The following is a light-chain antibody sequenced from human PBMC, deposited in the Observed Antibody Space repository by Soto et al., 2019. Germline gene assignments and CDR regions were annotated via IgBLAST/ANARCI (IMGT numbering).Light chain of an antibody. CDR1: SSDVGGYNY. Sequence: QSVLTQPASVSGSPGQSITISCTGTSSDVGGYNYVSWYQQHPAKAPKVMIYDVSNRPSGVSNRFSGSKSGNTASLTISGIQAEDEADYYCYSYTSSSTYVFGTGTKLTVL. CDR3: YSYTSSSTYV. J-gene: IGLJ1*01. CDR2: DVS. V-gene: IGLV2-14*03.